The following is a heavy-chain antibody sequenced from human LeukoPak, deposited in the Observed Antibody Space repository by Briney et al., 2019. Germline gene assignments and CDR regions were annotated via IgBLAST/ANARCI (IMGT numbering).Heavy chain of an antibody. Sequence: ASVKVSCKASGYTFTSYYMHWVRQAPGQGLEWMGIINPSGGSTSYAQKFQGRVTMTRDMSTSTVYMELSSLRSEDTAVYYCARDPIAARPPGGSDFDYWGQGTLVTVSS. CDR1: GYTFTSYY. D-gene: IGHD6-6*01. J-gene: IGHJ4*02. CDR3: ARDPIAARPPGGSDFDY. CDR2: INPSGGST. V-gene: IGHV1-46*01.